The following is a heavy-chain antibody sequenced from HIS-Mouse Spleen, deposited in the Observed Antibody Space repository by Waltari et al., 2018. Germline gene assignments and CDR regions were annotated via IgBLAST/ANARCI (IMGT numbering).Heavy chain of an antibody. CDR2: FDWDDDK. Sequence: QVTLRESGPALVKPTQTLTLTCTFSGFSLSTSGLRVSWIRQPPGKALGWFARFDWDDDKYYSTSQRTRRTISRETSKNQVVLTMTSMDPVDTATYYCARIAGGYSSGWYAFDYGGQGTLVTVSS. D-gene: IGHD6-19*01. CDR3: ARIAGGYSSGWYAFDY. CDR1: GFSLSTSGLR. V-gene: IGHV2-70*10. J-gene: IGHJ4*02.